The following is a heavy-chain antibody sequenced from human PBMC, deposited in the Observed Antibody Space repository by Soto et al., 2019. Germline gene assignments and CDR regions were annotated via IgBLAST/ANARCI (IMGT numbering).Heavy chain of an antibody. V-gene: IGHV1-69*13. CDR1: GGTFSGYA. CDR3: ATGMDSRSSGLGYYYYGMDG. Sequence: SENATCKASGGTFSGYAISTVRQAPGQGLEWMGGIIPIFGTANYAQKFQGRVTITADESTSTAYMELSSLRSEETAVYYCATGMDSRSSGLGYYYYGMDGWGQGTTVTVSS. J-gene: IGHJ6*02. D-gene: IGHD6-6*01. CDR2: IIPIFGTA.